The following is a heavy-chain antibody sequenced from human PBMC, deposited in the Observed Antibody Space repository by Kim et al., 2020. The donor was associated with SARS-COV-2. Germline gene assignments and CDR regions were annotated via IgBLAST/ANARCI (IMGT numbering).Heavy chain of an antibody. CDR3: ARELRITMVRGVIKAFDI. CDR2: IWYDGSNK. CDR1: GFTFSSYG. D-gene: IGHD3-10*01. V-gene: IGHV3-33*01. Sequence: GESLRLSCAASGFTFSSYGMHWVRQAPGKGLEWVAVIWYDGSNKYYADSVKGRFTISRDNSKNTLYLQMNSLRAEDTAVYYCARELRITMVRGVIKAFDIWGQGTRVTVSS. J-gene: IGHJ3*02.